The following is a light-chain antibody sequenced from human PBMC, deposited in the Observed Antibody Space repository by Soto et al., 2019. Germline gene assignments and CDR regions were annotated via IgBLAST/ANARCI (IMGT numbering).Light chain of an antibody. Sequence: EIVLTQSPGSLSLSPGERATLSCRASQTVSSSNLAWYQQKPGQAPSLXXYGASTRATGIPARFSGSGSGTEFTLTISSLQSEDFAFYDCQQYNNWPPWTFGQGTQVDIK. CDR3: QQYNNWPPWT. CDR2: GAS. J-gene: IGKJ1*01. CDR1: QTVSSSN. V-gene: IGKV3-15*01.